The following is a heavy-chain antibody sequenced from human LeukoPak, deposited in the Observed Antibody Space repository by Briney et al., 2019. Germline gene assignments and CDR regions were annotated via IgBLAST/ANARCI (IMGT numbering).Heavy chain of an antibody. J-gene: IGHJ5*02. CDR1: GGSISSGGYY. Sequence: SETLSLTCTVSGGSISSGGYYWSWIRQPPGKGLEWIGYIYHSGSTYYNPSLKSRVTISVDRSKNQFSLRLSSVTAADTAVYYCARVTTGFHYDFWSGYGGWFDPWGQGTLVTVSS. D-gene: IGHD3-3*01. CDR3: ARVTTGFHYDFWSGYGGWFDP. V-gene: IGHV4-30-2*01. CDR2: IYHSGST.